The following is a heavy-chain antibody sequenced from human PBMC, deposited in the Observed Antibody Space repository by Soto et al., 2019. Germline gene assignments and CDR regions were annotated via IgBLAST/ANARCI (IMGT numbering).Heavy chain of an antibody. J-gene: IGHJ6*04. CDR2: IIPILGIA. Sequence: GASVKVSCKASGGTFSTYTISWVRQAPGQGLEWMGTIIPILGIANYAQKFQGRVTITADKSTSTAYMELSSLRSEDTAVYYCARYEWDYGSGSYYQYCYHHDVDCGKGTPVTVSS. V-gene: IGHV1-69*02. CDR3: ARYEWDYGSGSYYQYCYHHDVD. D-gene: IGHD3-10*01. CDR1: GGTFSTYT.